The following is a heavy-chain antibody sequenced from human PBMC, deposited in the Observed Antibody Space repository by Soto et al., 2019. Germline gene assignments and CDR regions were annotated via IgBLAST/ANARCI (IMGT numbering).Heavy chain of an antibody. V-gene: IGHV1-8*01. J-gene: IGHJ5*02. CDR3: ARLGYCSGGSCYSNWFDP. CDR1: GYTFTSYD. Sequence: QVQLVQSGAEVKKPGASVKVSCKASGYTFTSYDINWVRQATGQGLEWMGWMNPNSGNTGYAQKLQGRVTLTRNTSISTAYMELSSLRCEYTAVYYCARLGYCSGGSCYSNWFDPWGQGTLVTVSS. CDR2: MNPNSGNT. D-gene: IGHD2-15*01.